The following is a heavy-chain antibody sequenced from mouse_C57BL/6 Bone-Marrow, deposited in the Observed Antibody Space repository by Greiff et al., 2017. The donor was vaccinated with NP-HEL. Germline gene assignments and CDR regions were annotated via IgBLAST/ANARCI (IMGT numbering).Heavy chain of an antibody. Sequence: LVEPGASVKMSCKASGYTFTDYNMHWVKQSHGKSLEWIGYINPNNGGTSYNQKFKGKATLTVNKSSSTAYMELRSLTSEDSAVYYCARSSYYYGSSYKDYAMDYWGQGTSVTVSS. CDR1: GYTFTDYN. J-gene: IGHJ4*01. CDR3: ARSSYYYGSSYKDYAMDY. CDR2: INPNNGGT. V-gene: IGHV1-22*01. D-gene: IGHD1-1*01.